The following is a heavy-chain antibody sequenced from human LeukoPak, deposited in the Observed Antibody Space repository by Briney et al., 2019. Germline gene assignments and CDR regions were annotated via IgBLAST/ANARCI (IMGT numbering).Heavy chain of an antibody. J-gene: IGHJ6*02. D-gene: IGHD3-3*01. CDR3: ARRITIFGVVYYYGMDV. Sequence: GGSLRLSCAASGFTFSDYYMSWIRQAPGKGLEWVSYISSSGSTIYYAGSVKGRFTISRDNAKNSLYLQMNSLRAEDTAVYYCARRITIFGVVYYYGMDVWGQGTTVTVSS. CDR2: ISSSGSTI. V-gene: IGHV3-11*01. CDR1: GFTFSDYY.